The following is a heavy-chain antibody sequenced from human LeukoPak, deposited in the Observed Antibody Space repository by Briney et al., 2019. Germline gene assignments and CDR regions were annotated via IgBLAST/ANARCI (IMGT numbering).Heavy chain of an antibody. CDR3: AKSPGQIQLDYFDY. Sequence: QPGGSLRLSCAASGFTFSNYAMSWVRQAPGMGLEWVSTISGSGVTTYYADSVRGRFTISRDNSKTTLYLQLDSLRPEDMAIYYCAKSPGQIQLDYFDYWGQGTLVTVSS. V-gene: IGHV3-23*01. CDR2: ISGSGVTT. CDR1: GFTFSNYA. D-gene: IGHD1-1*01. J-gene: IGHJ4*02.